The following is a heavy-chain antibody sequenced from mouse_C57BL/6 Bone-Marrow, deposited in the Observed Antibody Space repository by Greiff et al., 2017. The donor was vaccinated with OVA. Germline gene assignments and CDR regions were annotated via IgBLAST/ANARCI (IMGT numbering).Heavy chain of an antibody. CDR3: ARSGYYYGSSYAAMDY. Sequence: QVQLQQSGPELVKPGASVKISCKASGYTFTDYYINWVKQRPGQGLEWIGWIYPGSGNTKYNEKFKGKATLTVDTSSSTAYMQLSSLTSEDSAVYFGARSGYYYGSSYAAMDYWGQGTSVTVSS. D-gene: IGHD1-1*01. V-gene: IGHV1-84*01. CDR1: GYTFTDYY. J-gene: IGHJ4*01. CDR2: IYPGSGNT.